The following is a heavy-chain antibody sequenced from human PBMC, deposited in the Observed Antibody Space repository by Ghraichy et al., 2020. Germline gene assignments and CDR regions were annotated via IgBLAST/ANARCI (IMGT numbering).Heavy chain of an antibody. CDR1: GGSFSGYY. V-gene: IGHV4-34*01. CDR3: ARRGLQVIIAFDI. CDR2: INHSGST. J-gene: IGHJ3*02. Sequence: SETLSLTCAVYGGSFSGYYWSWIRQPPGKGLEWIGEINHSGSTNYNPSLKSRVTISVDTSKNQFSLKLSSVTAADTAVYYCARRGLQVIIAFDIWGQGTMVTVSS. D-gene: IGHD5-24*01.